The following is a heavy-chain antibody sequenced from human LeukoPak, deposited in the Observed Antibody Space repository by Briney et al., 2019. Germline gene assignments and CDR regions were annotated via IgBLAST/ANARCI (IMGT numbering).Heavy chain of an antibody. D-gene: IGHD3-3*01. Sequence: PGGSLRLSCAASGFTFSSYAMSWVRQAPGKGLEWVSAISGSGGSTYYADSVKGRFTISRDNFKNTLYLQMNSLRTEDTAVYYCAKDREMYYDFWSGYNFFDYWGQGTLVTVSS. CDR2: ISGSGGST. CDR1: GFTFSSYA. CDR3: AKDREMYYDFWSGYNFFDY. J-gene: IGHJ4*02. V-gene: IGHV3-23*01.